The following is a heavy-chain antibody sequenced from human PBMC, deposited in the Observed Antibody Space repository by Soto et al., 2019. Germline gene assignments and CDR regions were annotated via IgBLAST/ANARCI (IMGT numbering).Heavy chain of an antibody. CDR1: GFTFSSYG. Sequence: QVQLVESGGGVVQPGRSLRLSCAASGFTFSSYGMHWVRQAPGKGLEWVAGIWCDGGNKYYADSVKGRFTISRANSKNTLYLQMNILRAGDTAVYYCARGRGYYYDAMDVWGQGTKVTVSS. CDR3: ARGRGYYYDAMDV. J-gene: IGHJ6*02. CDR2: IWCDGGNK. V-gene: IGHV3-33*01.